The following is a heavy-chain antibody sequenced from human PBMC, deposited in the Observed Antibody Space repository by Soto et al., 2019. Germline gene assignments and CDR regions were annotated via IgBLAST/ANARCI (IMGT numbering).Heavy chain of an antibody. D-gene: IGHD2-2*01. CDR1: GFTFTTYS. CDR3: ATLTYCSSASCPNYYYVMDV. Sequence: EVQLVESGGGLVMPGGSLRLSCAASGFTFTTYSLTWVRQAPGKGLEWVASIGSSSNYIYYADSVKGRFTISRDNAKNSLFLQMKSLRAEDTAVYYCATLTYCSSASCPNYYYVMDVWGQGTTGTVSS. J-gene: IGHJ6*02. CDR2: IGSSSNYI. V-gene: IGHV3-21*02.